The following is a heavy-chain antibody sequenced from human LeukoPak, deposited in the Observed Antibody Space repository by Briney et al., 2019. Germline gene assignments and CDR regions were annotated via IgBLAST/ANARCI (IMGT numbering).Heavy chain of an antibody. D-gene: IGHD3-3*01. CDR2: IYYSGGT. Sequence: SETLSLTCTVSGGSISSGGYYWSWIRQHPGKGLEWIGYIYYSGGTYYNPSLKTRVTISVDTSKNQFSLKLSSVTVADTAVYYCARGYDFWSGSSYGMDVWGQGTTVTVSS. CDR1: GGSISSGGYY. V-gene: IGHV4-31*03. CDR3: ARGYDFWSGSSYGMDV. J-gene: IGHJ6*02.